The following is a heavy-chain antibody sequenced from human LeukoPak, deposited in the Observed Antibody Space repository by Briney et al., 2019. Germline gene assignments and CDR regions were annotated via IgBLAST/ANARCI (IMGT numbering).Heavy chain of an antibody. V-gene: IGHV3-66*01. CDR3: AGSHPFDP. J-gene: IGHJ5*02. Sequence: PGGSLRLSCEVSGFSISNIYMSWLRQAPGKGLECVSVTYSSGGTYYADSVKGRFTISRDNARNTVYLQMNSLRGEDTAIYYCAGSHPFDPWGQGTLVTVSS. CDR1: GFSISNIY. D-gene: IGHD6-13*01. CDR2: TYSSGGT.